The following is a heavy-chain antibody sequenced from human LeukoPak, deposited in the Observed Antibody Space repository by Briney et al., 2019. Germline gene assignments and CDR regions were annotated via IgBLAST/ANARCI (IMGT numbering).Heavy chain of an antibody. CDR3: AKDFEGIVVVVAATLTY. V-gene: IGHV3-23*01. D-gene: IGHD2-15*01. CDR2: ISGSGGST. Sequence: PGASLRLSCAASGFTFSSYAMSWVRQAPGKGLEWVSAISGSGGSTYYADSVKGRFTISRDNSKNTLYLQMNSLRAEDTAVYYCAKDFEGIVVVVAATLTYWGQGTLVTVS. J-gene: IGHJ4*02. CDR1: GFTFSSYA.